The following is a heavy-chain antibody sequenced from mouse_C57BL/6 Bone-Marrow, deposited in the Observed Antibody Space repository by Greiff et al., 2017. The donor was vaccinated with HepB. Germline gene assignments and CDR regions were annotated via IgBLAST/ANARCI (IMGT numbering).Heavy chain of an antibody. CDR1: GYTFTDYY. V-gene: IGHV1-76*01. Sequence: QVQLQQSGAELVRPGASVKLSCKASGYTFTDYYINWVKQRPGQGLEWIARIYPGSGNTYYNEKFKGKATLTAEKSSSTAYMQLSSLTSEDSAVYFCAREGNLGSSYLDYWGQGTTLTVSS. CDR3: AREGNLGSSYLDY. CDR2: IYPGSGNT. J-gene: IGHJ2*01. D-gene: IGHD1-1*01.